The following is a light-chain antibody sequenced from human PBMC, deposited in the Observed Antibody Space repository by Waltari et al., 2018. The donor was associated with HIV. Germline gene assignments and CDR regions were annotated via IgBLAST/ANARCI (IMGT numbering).Light chain of an antibody. V-gene: IGLV3-21*02. CDR3: LMWDHHSDHWV. CDR1: NIGSKS. CDR2: DDD. Sequence: SYELTQAPSESAAPGQSARISCGGFNIGSKSVTWLQQRAGQAPVWLNVDDDDQPSGNPARCSGANSGREPTDTLALRRVELGDEADYCCLMWDHHSDHWVIGGGTKLTVL. J-gene: IGLJ3*02.